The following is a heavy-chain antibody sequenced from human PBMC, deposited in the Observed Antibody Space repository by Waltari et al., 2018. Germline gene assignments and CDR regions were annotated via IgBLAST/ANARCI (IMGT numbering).Heavy chain of an antibody. CDR2: ITSSGTTI. V-gene: IGHV3-48*03. J-gene: IGHJ6*03. CDR1: GFPFNMYE. D-gene: IGHD3-10*01. Sequence: EEQVVESGGGLVQPGGSLRLSCAASGFPFNMYETRWVRQAPGKGLEWVSDITSSGTTIYDADSVKGRFTISRDNAKNSLYLQMNSLRVEDTAVYYWARDGGVPGLDVWGRGTTVTVS. CDR3: ARDGGVPGLDV.